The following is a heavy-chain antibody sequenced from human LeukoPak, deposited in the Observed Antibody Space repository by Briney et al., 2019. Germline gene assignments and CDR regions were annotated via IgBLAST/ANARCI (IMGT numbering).Heavy chain of an antibody. D-gene: IGHD6-19*01. CDR1: GYTLTELS. J-gene: IGHJ4*02. CDR2: FYPEDGET. Sequence: ASVKVSCKVSGYTLTELSMHWVRQAPGKGLEWMGGFYPEDGETIYAQKFQGRVTMTEDTSTDTAYMELSSLRSEDTAVYYCARAAYSSGWYLDWGQGTLVTVSS. V-gene: IGHV1-24*01. CDR3: ARAAYSSGWYLD.